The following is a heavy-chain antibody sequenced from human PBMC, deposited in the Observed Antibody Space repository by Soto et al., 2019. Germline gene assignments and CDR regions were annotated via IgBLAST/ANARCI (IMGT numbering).Heavy chain of an antibody. D-gene: IGHD2-2*01. CDR3: ARADIVVVPAADLRCNWIDP. CDR1: GYAFTSYA. V-gene: IGHV1-18*01. J-gene: IGHJ5*02. Sequence: ASVKVSCKASGYAFTSYAITWVRQAPGQGLEWLGWISAHNGNTNYAQKFQGRVTMITDTSTSTAYMELRSLRSDDTAVYYCARADIVVVPAADLRCNWIDPWGQGTLVTVSS. CDR2: ISAHNGNT.